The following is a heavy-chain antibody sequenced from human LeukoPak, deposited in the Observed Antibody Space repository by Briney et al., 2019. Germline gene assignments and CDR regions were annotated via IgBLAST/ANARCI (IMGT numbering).Heavy chain of an antibody. CDR1: GGTFSSYA. CDR2: IIPIFGTA. J-gene: IGHJ4*02. CDR3: ARDPIEEGDSGTAGY. Sequence: SVKVSCKASGGTFSSYAISWVRQAPGQGLEWMGGIIPIFGTANYAQKFQDRVTITADESTSTAYMELSSLRSEDTAVYYCARDPIEEGDSGTAGYWGQGTLVTVSS. D-gene: IGHD1-26*01. V-gene: IGHV1-69*01.